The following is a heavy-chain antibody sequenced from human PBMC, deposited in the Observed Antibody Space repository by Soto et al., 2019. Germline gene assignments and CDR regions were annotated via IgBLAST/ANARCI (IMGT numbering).Heavy chain of an antibody. V-gene: IGHV1-2*02. D-gene: IGHD6-19*01. Sequence: ASVKVSCKASGYTFTGYAMRWVRQAPGQGLEWMGGINPNCGGANYAQKFQGRVTMTRDTSISTAYMELSRLRSDDTAVYYCARQRGSGLDPYNNYGMDVWGQGTTVTVSS. J-gene: IGHJ6*02. CDR2: INPNCGGA. CDR1: GYTFTGYA. CDR3: ARQRGSGLDPYNNYGMDV.